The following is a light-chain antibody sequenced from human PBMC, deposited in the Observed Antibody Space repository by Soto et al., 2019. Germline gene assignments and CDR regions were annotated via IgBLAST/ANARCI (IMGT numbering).Light chain of an antibody. V-gene: IGLV2-14*01. Sequence: QSALTQPASVTGTPGQSITISCTTSNIDVGAYKYISWYRQHPGEAPKIIIYEVSNRPSGISNRFSGSKSGNTASLTISGLQTEDEAEYFCSTYTDKTYIFGGGTKVTVL. CDR3: STYTDKTYI. CDR2: EVS. CDR1: NIDVGAYKY. J-gene: IGLJ1*01.